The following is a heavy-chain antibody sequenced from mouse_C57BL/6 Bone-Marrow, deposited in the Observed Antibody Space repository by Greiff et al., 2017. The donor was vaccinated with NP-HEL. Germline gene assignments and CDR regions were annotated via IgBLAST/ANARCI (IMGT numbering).Heavy chain of an antibody. CDR1: GYTFTSYG. D-gene: IGHD2-5*01. V-gene: IGHV1-81*01. CDR3: ARRETYYSNYVVNWYFDV. Sequence: QVQLKESGAELARPGASVKLSCKASGYTFTSYGISWVKQRTGQGLEWIGEIYPRSGNTYYNEKFKGKATLTADKSSSTAYMELRSLTSEDSAVYFCARRETYYSNYVVNWYFDVWGTGTTVTVSS. J-gene: IGHJ1*03. CDR2: IYPRSGNT.